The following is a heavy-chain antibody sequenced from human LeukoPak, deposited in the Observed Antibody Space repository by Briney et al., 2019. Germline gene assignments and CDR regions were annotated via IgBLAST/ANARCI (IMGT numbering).Heavy chain of an antibody. CDR3: ASSGSYSLYYFDY. CDR1: GFTFSSYS. CDR2: ISSSSSTI. D-gene: IGHD1-26*01. J-gene: IGHJ4*02. V-gene: IGHV3-48*04. Sequence: GGSLRLSCAASGFTFSSYSMNWVRQAPGKGLEWVSYISSSSSTIYYADSVKGRFTISRDNAKNSLYLQMNSLRAEDTAVYYCASSGSYSLYYFDYWGQGTLVTVSS.